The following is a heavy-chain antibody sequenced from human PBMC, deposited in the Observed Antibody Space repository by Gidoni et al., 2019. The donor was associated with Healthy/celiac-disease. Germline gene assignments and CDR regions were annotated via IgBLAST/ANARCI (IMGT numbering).Heavy chain of an antibody. CDR3: ARESGGLDY. J-gene: IGHJ4*02. Sequence: EVQLVESGGGLVQPGGSLRLSCAASGFTFSSDSMNWVRQAPGKGLEWVSYISSSSGTIYYANSVKDRFTISKDNTKNSLYLQMNSLRAEDTAVYYCARESGGLDYWGQGTLVTVSS. V-gene: IGHV3-48*01. CDR1: GFTFSSDS. CDR2: ISSSSGTI.